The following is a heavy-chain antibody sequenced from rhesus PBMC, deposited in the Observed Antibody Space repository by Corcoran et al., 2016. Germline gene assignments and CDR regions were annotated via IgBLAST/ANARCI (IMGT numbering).Heavy chain of an antibody. D-gene: IGHD3-9*01. CDR1: GGSIRDSY. V-gene: IGHV4-173*01. J-gene: IGHJ4*01. CDR2: ISGSGGST. Sequence: QVQLQESGPGVVKPSETLSLTCAVSGGSIRDSYRWSWLRQPPGKGLEWVGRISGSGGSTDYNPSLKSRVTISTDTSKNQFSLKLSSVTAADTAVYYCARDSYYEDDYGYYPFDYWGQGVLVTVSS. CDR3: ARDSYYEDDYGYYPFDY.